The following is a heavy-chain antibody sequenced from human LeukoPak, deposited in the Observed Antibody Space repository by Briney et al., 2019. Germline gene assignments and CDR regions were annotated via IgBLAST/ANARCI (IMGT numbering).Heavy chain of an antibody. V-gene: IGHV3-53*03. CDR1: GFTFSSDY. J-gene: IGHJ3*02. CDR2: IYSGGST. CDR3: ARGQSYYDAFDI. Sequence: PGGSLRLSCAASGFTFSSDYMSWVRQPPGKGLEWVSVIYSGGSTNYADSVRGRFTISRDNSKNTLHLQMNSLRVEDTAVYYCARGQSYYDAFDIWGQGTMVTVSS. D-gene: IGHD1-26*01.